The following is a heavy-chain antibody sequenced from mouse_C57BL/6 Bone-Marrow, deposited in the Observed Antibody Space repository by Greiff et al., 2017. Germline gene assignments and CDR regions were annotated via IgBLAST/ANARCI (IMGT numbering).Heavy chain of an antibody. V-gene: IGHV5-6*01. Sequence: EVKLVESGGDLVKPGGSLKLSCAASGFTFSSYGMSWVRQTPDKRLEWVATISSGGSYTYYPDSVKGRFTISRDNAKNTLYLQMSSLKSEDTAMYYCARQNYGSSYDWGQGTTLTVSS. J-gene: IGHJ2*01. CDR3: ARQNYGSSYD. CDR2: ISSGGSYT. D-gene: IGHD1-1*01. CDR1: GFTFSSYG.